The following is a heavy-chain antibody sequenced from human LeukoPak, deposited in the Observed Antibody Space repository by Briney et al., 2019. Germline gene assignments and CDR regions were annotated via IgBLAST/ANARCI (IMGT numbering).Heavy chain of an antibody. V-gene: IGHV3-21*01. CDR3: ARDRLVGATTVVY. CDR2: ISSSSSYI. CDR1: GFTFSSYS. D-gene: IGHD1-26*01. Sequence: GGSLRLSCAASGFTFSSYSMNRVRQAPGKGLEWVSSISSSSSYIYYADSVKGRFTISRDNAKNSLYLQMNSLRAEDTAVYYCARDRLVGATTVVYWGQGTLVTVSS. J-gene: IGHJ4*02.